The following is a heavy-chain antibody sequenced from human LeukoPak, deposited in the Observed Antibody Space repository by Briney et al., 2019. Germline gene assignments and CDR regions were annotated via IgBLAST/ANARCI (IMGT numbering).Heavy chain of an antibody. V-gene: IGHV3-30-3*01. CDR2: ISYDGSNK. Sequence: TGGSLRLSCAASGFTFSSYAMHWVRQAPGKGLEWVAVISYDGSNKYYADSVKGRFTISRDNSKNTLYLQVNSLRAEDTAVYYCARDSPYSSYFDYWGQGTLVTVSS. D-gene: IGHD4-11*01. CDR1: GFTFSSYA. J-gene: IGHJ4*02. CDR3: ARDSPYSSYFDY.